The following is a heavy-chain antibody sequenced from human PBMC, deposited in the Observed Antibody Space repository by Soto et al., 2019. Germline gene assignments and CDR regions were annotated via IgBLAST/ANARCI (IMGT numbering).Heavy chain of an antibody. V-gene: IGHV4-4*07. Sequence: SETLSLTCTVSGDFISYYSWAWIRQSAGKGLEWIGRVYSTGTIFYNPSLKSRATMSVDTSKNQFSLKLTSVNAADTAVYYCERDELGRNTRAFDTWGQGTLVTVSS. D-gene: IGHD3-3*02. J-gene: IGHJ5*02. CDR3: ERDELGRNTRAFDT. CDR1: GDFISYYS. CDR2: VYSTGTI.